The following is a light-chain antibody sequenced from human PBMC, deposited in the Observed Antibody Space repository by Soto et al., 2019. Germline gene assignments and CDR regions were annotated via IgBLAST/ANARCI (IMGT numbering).Light chain of an antibody. Sequence: TQSPGTLPLSPGERTTLSCRASQSVSIWLAWYQQKPGRAPKLLIYKSSILESGVPSRFSGSGSGTHFTLTISSLQPEDFATYYCQQHYNTPRTFGQGTKVDIK. J-gene: IGKJ1*01. V-gene: IGKV1-5*03. CDR3: QQHYNTPRT. CDR2: KSS. CDR1: QSVSIW.